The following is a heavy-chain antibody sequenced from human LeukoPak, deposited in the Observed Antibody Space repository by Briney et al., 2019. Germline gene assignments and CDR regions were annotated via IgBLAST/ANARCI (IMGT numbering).Heavy chain of an antibody. CDR2: INAGNGNT. J-gene: IGHJ4*02. CDR1: GYTFTSYA. CDR3: ARDFYSNVYYGVLSALDY. V-gene: IGHV1-3*01. D-gene: IGHD2/OR15-2a*01. Sequence: ASVKVSCKASGYTFTSYAMHWVRQAPGQRLEWMGWINAGNGNTKYSQKFQGRVTITRDTSASTAYMELSSLRSEDTAVYYCARDFYSNVYYGVLSALDYWGRGTLVTVSS.